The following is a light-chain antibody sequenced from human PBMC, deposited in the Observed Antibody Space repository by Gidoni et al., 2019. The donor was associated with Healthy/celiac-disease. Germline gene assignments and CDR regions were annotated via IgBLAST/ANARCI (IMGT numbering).Light chain of an antibody. V-gene: IGKV3-15*01. CDR1: QSVSSN. J-gene: IGKJ5*01. Sequence: EIVMTQSPATLSVSPGERATLSCRASQSVSSNLAWYQQKPGQAPRLLIYAASTRATGIPARFSGSGSGTEFTLTISSRQSEDFAVYYCQQYNNWRITFXQXTRLEIK. CDR3: QQYNNWRIT. CDR2: AAS.